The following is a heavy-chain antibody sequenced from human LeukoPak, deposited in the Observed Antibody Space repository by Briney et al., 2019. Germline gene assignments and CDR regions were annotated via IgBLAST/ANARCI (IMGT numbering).Heavy chain of an antibody. CDR1: GGSFSGYY. D-gene: IGHD6-6*01. CDR2: INHSGST. V-gene: IGHV4-34*01. CDR3: ARGWGAARN. J-gene: IGHJ4*02. Sequence: SETLSLTCAVYGGSFSGYYWSWIRQPPGKGLEWIGEINHSGSTNYNPSLKSRVTISVDTSKNQFFLKLSSVTAADTAVYYCARGWGAARNWGQGTLVTVSS.